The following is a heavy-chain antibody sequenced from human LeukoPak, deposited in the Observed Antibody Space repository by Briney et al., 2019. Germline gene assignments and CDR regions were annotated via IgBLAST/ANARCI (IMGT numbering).Heavy chain of an antibody. D-gene: IGHD3-22*01. CDR2: INTNTGNP. J-gene: IGHJ3*01. CDR3: ARLYWYYYDNGPGGSDAFDF. V-gene: IGHV7-4-1*02. Sequence: GASVKVSCKTSGYTFTHYAMNWVRQAPGQGLEWMGWINTNTGNPTYAQNFTGRFVFSLDTSVSTAYLQISSLKAEDTAVYYRARLYWYYYDNGPGGSDAFDFWGQGTMVTVSS. CDR1: GYTFTHYA.